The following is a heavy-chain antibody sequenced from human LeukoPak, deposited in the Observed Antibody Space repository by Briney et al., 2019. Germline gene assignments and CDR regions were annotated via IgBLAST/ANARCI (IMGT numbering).Heavy chain of an antibody. CDR3: AREGRGSSWYNNWFDP. J-gene: IGHJ5*02. CDR2: IYHSGST. V-gene: IGHV4-38-2*01. Sequence: PSETLSLTCAVSGYSISSGYYWGWIRQPPGKGLEWIGSIYHSGSTYYNPSLKSRVTISVDTSKNQFSLKLSSVTAADTAVYYCAREGRGSSWYNNWFDPWGQGTLVTVSS. D-gene: IGHD6-13*01. CDR1: GYSISSGYY.